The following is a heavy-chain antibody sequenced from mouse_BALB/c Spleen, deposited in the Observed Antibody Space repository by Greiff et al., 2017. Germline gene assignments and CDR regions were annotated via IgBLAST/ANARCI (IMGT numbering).Heavy chain of an antibody. Sequence: EVQRVESGGGLVQPGGSLRLSCATSGFTFTDYYMSWVRQPPGKALEWLGFIRNKANGYTTEYSASVKGRFTISRDNSQSILYLQMNTLRAEDSATYYCARAPTYYAMDYWGQGTSVTVSS. V-gene: IGHV7-3*02. CDR3: ARAPTYYAMDY. J-gene: IGHJ4*01. D-gene: IGHD2-10*01. CDR2: IRNKANGYTT. CDR1: GFTFTDYY.